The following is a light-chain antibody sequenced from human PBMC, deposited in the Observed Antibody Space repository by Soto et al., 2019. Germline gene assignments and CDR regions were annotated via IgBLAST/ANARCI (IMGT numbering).Light chain of an antibody. CDR3: SLYTISRV. CDR1: TSDLGDYKY. V-gene: IGLV2-14*01. CDR2: EVT. Sequence: QSVLTQPASVSGSPGQSITISCTGSTSDLGDYKYISWYQQHPGKVPKLIIYEVTNRPSGVSNRFSGSKSGNTASLTISGIQAEDEADYYCSLYTISRVFGGGTKLTVL. J-gene: IGLJ3*02.